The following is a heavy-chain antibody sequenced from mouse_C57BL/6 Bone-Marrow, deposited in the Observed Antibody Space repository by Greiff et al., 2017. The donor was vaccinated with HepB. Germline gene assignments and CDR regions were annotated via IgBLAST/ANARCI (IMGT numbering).Heavy chain of an antibody. Sequence: EVKLVESGEGLVKPGGSLKLSCAASGFTFSSYAMSWVRQTPEKRLEWVAYISSGGDYIYYADTVKGRFTISRDNARNTLYLQMSSLKSEDTAMYYCTRARYYYGSSPFAYWGQGTLVTVSA. CDR3: TRARYYYGSSPFAY. J-gene: IGHJ3*01. CDR1: GFTFSSYA. V-gene: IGHV5-9-1*02. D-gene: IGHD1-1*01. CDR2: ISSGGDYI.